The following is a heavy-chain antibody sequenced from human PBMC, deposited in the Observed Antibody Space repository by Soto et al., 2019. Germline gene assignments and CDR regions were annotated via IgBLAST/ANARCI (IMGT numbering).Heavy chain of an antibody. D-gene: IGHD1-1*01. Sequence: SGPTLVNPTETLTLTCTVSGFSLSDARMGVSWIRQPPGKALEWLAHIFSNDAKAYSLSLMRRVTISKDTSQSQVVLTVTIVDPVHTATYFCARITTGAHRNTWFDPWGQGTLVTVSS. J-gene: IGHJ5*02. CDR3: ARITTGAHRNTWFDP. CDR2: IFSNDAK. CDR1: GFSLSDARMG. V-gene: IGHV2-26*01.